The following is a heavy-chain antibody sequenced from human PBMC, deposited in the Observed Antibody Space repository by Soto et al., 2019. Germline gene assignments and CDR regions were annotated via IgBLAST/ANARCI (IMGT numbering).Heavy chain of an antibody. D-gene: IGHD6-19*01. CDR3: ARGAFSGQWLEYFDY. CDR1: GYTFNRYY. V-gene: IGHV1-2*02. CDR2: DNPNSGDT. Sequence: ASVKVSCKASGYTFNRYYIHWVRQAPGQGLEWMGGDNPNSGDTNYAQEFQGRVTLTRDTSITTAYMELRGLRSDDTAVYYCARGAFSGQWLEYFDYCGQGPLVTVSS. J-gene: IGHJ4*02.